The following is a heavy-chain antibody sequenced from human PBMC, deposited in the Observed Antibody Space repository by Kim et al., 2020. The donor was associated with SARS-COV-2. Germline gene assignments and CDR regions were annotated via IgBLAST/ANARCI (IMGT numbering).Heavy chain of an antibody. CDR2: IVGNGGGI. D-gene: IGHD2-8*01. CDR3: AKDRVPDGLYDVDF. V-gene: IGHV3-23*01. Sequence: GGSLRLSCVASGFTFSTYAMDWVRQAPGKGLEWVSVIVGNGGGIHYADSVKGRFTISRDNSKNTLCLQMNNLRVEDTAIYYCAKDRVPDGLYDVDFWGQGTLVTVSS. J-gene: IGHJ4*02. CDR1: GFTFSTYA.